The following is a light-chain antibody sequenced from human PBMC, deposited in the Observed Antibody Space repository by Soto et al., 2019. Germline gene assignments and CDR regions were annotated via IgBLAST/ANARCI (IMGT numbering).Light chain of an antibody. Sequence: QSALTQPPSASWSPGQSVTISCTGTSSDVGAYNYVSWYQQHPGKAPKLMIYEVNKRPSGVPDRFSGSKSGNTASLTVSGLQAEDEADYYCSSYVGNNNLVFGGGTKLTVL. J-gene: IGLJ2*01. CDR3: SSYVGNNNLV. CDR1: SSDVGAYNY. CDR2: EVN. V-gene: IGLV2-8*01.